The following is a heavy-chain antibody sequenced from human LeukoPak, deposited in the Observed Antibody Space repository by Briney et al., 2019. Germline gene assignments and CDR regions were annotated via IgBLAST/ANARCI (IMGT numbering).Heavy chain of an antibody. Sequence: SVKFSCKASGGTFSSYAISWVRQAPGQGLEWMGGIIPIFGTANYAQKFQGRVTITADESTSTAYMELSSLRSEDTAVYYCARDSDSSGSRYYYYGMDVWGQGTTVTVSS. V-gene: IGHV1-69*13. J-gene: IGHJ6*02. CDR2: IIPIFGTA. D-gene: IGHD3-22*01. CDR1: GGTFSSYA. CDR3: ARDSDSSGSRYYYYGMDV.